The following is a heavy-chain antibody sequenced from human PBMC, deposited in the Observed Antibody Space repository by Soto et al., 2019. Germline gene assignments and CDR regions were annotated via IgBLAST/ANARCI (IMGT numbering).Heavy chain of an antibody. V-gene: IGHV4-39*01. J-gene: IGHJ6*02. CDR2: IYYSGST. Sequence: PSETLSLTCTVSGGSISSSSYYWGWIRQPPGKGLEWIGSIYYSGSTYYNPSLKSRVTISVDTSKNQFSLKLSSVTAADTAVYYCARHRALEWLSIHGMDVWGQGTTVTVSS. CDR1: GGSISSSSYY. CDR3: ARHRALEWLSIHGMDV. D-gene: IGHD3-3*01.